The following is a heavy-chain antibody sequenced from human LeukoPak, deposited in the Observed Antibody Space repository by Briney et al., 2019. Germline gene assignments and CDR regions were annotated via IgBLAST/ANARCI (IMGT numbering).Heavy chain of an antibody. CDR1: GFTFSSYS. Sequence: GGSLRLSCAASGFTFSSYSMNWVRQAPGKGLEWVSYISGNSNYFHYADSVKGRFTISRDNAKNSLYLQMNSLRADDTAVYYCARVPHAMVRGVIITEFYFDYWGQGTLVTVSS. D-gene: IGHD3-10*01. V-gene: IGHV3-21*01. CDR2: ISGNSNYF. CDR3: ARVPHAMVRGVIITEFYFDY. J-gene: IGHJ4*02.